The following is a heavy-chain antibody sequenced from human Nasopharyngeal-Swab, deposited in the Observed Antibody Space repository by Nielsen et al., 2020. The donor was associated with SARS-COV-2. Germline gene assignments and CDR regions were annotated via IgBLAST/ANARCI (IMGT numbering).Heavy chain of an antibody. Sequence: WIRQPPGKGLEWVAVISYDGSNKYYADSVKGRFTISRDNSKNTLYLQMNSLRAEDTAVYYCAKVLQWERDAFDIWGQGTMVT. V-gene: IGHV3-30-3*02. CDR3: AKVLQWERDAFDI. J-gene: IGHJ3*02. CDR2: ISYDGSNK. D-gene: IGHD1-26*01.